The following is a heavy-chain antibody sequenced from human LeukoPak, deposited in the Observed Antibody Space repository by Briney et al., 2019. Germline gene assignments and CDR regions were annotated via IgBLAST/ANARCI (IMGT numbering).Heavy chain of an antibody. J-gene: IGHJ4*02. CDR2: ISGSGGST. D-gene: IGHD1-1*01. CDR1: GFTFSSYA. V-gene: IGHV3-23*01. Sequence: GGSLRLSCAASGFTFSSYAMSWVRQAPGKGLEWVSAISGSGGSTYYADSVKGRFTISRDNSKNTLYLQMNSLRAEDTAVYYCAKDHPPAGTERPDNPYYFDYWGQGTLVTVSS. CDR3: AKDHPPAGTERPDNPYYFDY.